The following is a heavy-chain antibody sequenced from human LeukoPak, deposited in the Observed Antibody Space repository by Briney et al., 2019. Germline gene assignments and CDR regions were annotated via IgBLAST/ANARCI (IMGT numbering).Heavy chain of an antibody. CDR3: ASEGLAAASNFYY. V-gene: IGHV4-59*08. CDR1: GDSIHSYY. CDR2: VYYSGAT. J-gene: IGHJ4*02. D-gene: IGHD6-25*01. Sequence: SETLSLTCTVSGDSIHSYYWNWIRQPPGKGMEYIGYVYYSGATDYNPSLKSRVTISVDTSRNEFSLKLSSVTAADTALYYCASEGLAAASNFYYWGQGTLVAVSS.